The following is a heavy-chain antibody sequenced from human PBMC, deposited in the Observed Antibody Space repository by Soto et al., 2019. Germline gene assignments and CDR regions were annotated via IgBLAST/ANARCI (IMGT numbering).Heavy chain of an antibody. J-gene: IGHJ4*02. D-gene: IGHD2-15*01. Sequence: QVQLVQSGAEVKKPGASVKVSCEASGYPFSAFDINWVRQAGGQGLEWMGWMNPDSGDTAFAQRFQNRITMPRSTSISTAYMDLSRLTSDDTAVYFCVRQPGGVATPGDDYWGQGTLVTVSS. CDR2: MNPDSGDT. CDR1: GYPFSAFD. V-gene: IGHV1-8*01. CDR3: VRQPGGVATPGDDY.